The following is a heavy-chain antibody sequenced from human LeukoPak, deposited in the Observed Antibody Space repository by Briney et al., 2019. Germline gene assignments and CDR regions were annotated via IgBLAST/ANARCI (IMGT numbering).Heavy chain of an antibody. Sequence: VGSLRLSCAASGFTFSSYAMSWVRQAPGKGLEWVSAISGSGGSTYYADSVKGRFTISRDNSKNTLYLQMNSLRAEDTAVYYCAKDRQWLYYFDYWGQGTLVTVSS. J-gene: IGHJ4*02. CDR2: ISGSGGST. V-gene: IGHV3-23*01. CDR3: AKDRQWLYYFDY. D-gene: IGHD6-19*01. CDR1: GFTFSSYA.